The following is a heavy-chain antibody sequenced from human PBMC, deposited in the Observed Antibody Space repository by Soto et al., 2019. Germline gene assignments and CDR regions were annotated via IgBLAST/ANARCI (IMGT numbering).Heavy chain of an antibody. CDR3: ARGDYGDFVRGAFDI. Sequence: QVQLVESGGGVVQPGRSLRLSCAASGFTFSSNGMHWVRQAPGKGLEWVAVIWYDGSNKYYADSVKGRFTISRDNSKNTLYLQMNSLRAEDTAVYYCARGDYGDFVRGAFDIWGQGTMVTVSS. CDR1: GFTFSSNG. J-gene: IGHJ3*02. V-gene: IGHV3-33*01. D-gene: IGHD4-17*01. CDR2: IWYDGSNK.